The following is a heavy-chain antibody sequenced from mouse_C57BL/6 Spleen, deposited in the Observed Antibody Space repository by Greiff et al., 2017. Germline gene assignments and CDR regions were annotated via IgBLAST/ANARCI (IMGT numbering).Heavy chain of an antibody. CDR2: ISGGGGNT. J-gene: IGHJ3*01. CDR3: ARHRDYDAWFAY. CDR1: GFTFSSYT. D-gene: IGHD2-4*01. Sequence: EVKLVESGGGLVKPGGSLKLSCAASGFTFSSYTMSWVRQTPEKRLEWVATISGGGGNTYYPDSVKGRFTISRDNAKNTLYLQMSSLRSEDTALYYCARHRDYDAWFAYWGQGTLVTVSA. V-gene: IGHV5-9*01.